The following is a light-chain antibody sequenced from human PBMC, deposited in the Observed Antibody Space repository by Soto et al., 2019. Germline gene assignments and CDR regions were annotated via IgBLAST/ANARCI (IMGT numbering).Light chain of an antibody. CDR1: QSVSSD. V-gene: IGKV3-15*01. CDR3: QQYNNWPPWT. Sequence: EIVMTQSPATLSVSPGERATLSCRASQSVSSDLAWYQQKPGQAPRLLIYGASTRATGIPARFSGSGSGTEFTLPISSLQSEDFAVYYCQQYNNWPPWTFGQGTQVEI. CDR2: GAS. J-gene: IGKJ1*01.